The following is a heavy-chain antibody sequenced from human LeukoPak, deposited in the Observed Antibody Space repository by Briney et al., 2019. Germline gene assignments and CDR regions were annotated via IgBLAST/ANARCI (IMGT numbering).Heavy chain of an antibody. D-gene: IGHD5-18*01. CDR2: ISYDGSNK. CDR1: GFTFSSYG. V-gene: IGHV3-30*03. J-gene: IGHJ4*02. CDR3: ATLYSYGGFDY. Sequence: GGSLRLSCAASGFTFSSYGMHWVRQAPGKGLEWVVVISYDGSNKYYADSVKGRFTISRDNPKNTLYLQMNSLRAEDTAVYYCATLYSYGGFDYWGQGTLVTVSS.